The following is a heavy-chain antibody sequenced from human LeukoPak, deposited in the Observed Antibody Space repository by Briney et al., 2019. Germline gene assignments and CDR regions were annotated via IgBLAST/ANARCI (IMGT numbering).Heavy chain of an antibody. J-gene: IGHJ5*02. CDR1: GYTLRNYA. CDR2: TDRNTGNP. D-gene: IGHD3-22*01. V-gene: IGHV7-4-1*02. Sequence: GASVKVSCKASGYTLRNYAINWVRQAPGQGLDWMGWTDRNTGNPTYAQGFTGRFVFSLDTSVTTAYLQISSLKAEDTAVYYCARDVGNYDSRGYYLGWFDPWGQGHLVTVFS. CDR3: ARDVGNYDSRGYYLGWFDP.